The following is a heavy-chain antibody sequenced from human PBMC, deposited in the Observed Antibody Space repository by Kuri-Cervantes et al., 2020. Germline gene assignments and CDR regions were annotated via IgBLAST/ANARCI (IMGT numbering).Heavy chain of an antibody. V-gene: IGHV4-61*01. D-gene: IGHD1-1*01. CDR1: GGSVSSGSYY. CDR2: IYYSGST. Sequence: GSLRLSCTVSGGSVSSGSYYWSWIRQPPGKGLEWIGYIYYSGSTNYNPSLKSRVTISVDTSKNQFSLKLSSVTAADTAVYYCAVLEGCYYYYMDVWGKGTTVTVSS. CDR3: AVLEGCYYYYMDV. J-gene: IGHJ6*03.